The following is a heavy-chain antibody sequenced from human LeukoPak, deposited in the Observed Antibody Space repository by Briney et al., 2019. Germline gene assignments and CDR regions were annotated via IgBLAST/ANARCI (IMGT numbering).Heavy chain of an antibody. CDR3: ARLNTAMADFDY. Sequence: PSETLSLTCAVYGGSFSGYYWSWVRQPPGKGLEWIGSIYHSGSTYYNPSLKSRVTISVDTSKNQFSLKLSSVTAADTAVYYCARLNTAMADFDYWGQGTLVTVSS. CDR2: IYHSGST. J-gene: IGHJ4*02. CDR1: GGSFSGYY. D-gene: IGHD5-18*01. V-gene: IGHV4-34*01.